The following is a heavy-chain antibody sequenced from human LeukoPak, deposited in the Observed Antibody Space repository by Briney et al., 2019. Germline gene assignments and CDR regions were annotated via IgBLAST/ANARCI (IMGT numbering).Heavy chain of an antibody. CDR1: GFTFSSYA. CDR2: ISSSSSYI. V-gene: IGHV3-21*01. D-gene: IGHD4-17*01. CDR3: ARENDYGDYGDFDY. J-gene: IGHJ4*02. Sequence: PGGSLRLSCAASGFTFSSYAMTWVRQAPGKGLEWVSSISSSSSYIYYADSVKGRFTISRDNAKNSLYLQMNSLRAEDTAVYYCARENDYGDYGDFDYWGQGTLVTVSS.